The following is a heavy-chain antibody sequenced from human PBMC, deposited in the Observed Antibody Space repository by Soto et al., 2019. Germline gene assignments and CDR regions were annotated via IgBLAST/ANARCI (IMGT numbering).Heavy chain of an antibody. CDR3: ARDGADNKWYYFAY. Sequence: QLQLQESGPGQVKPSQTLSLTCSVSGGSIGSGGYYWNWIRHHPGKGLEWIGYISDSGYTYFNPSLRSRVNISQDTSANQISLRLESMTAADTAVYYCARDGADNKWYYFAYWGPGILVTVSS. D-gene: IGHD2-21*02. V-gene: IGHV4-31*02. CDR1: GGSIGSGGYY. CDR2: ISDSGYT. J-gene: IGHJ4*02.